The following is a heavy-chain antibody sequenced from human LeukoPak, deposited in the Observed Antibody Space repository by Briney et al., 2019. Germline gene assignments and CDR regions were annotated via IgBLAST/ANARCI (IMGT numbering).Heavy chain of an antibody. Sequence: GASLKVSCKAFGATLNIGHAFIWARQAPGQGLQWMGRMIPFLGEVNYAQNFQGRVSFTADRSTATMYMELKRLRLDDTAIYYCSPCGHAYDWFGPWGQGTLVTVSA. CDR2: MIPFLGEV. CDR3: SPCGHAYDWFGP. V-gene: IGHV1-69*04. J-gene: IGHJ5*02. CDR1: GATLNIGHA. D-gene: IGHD5-12*01.